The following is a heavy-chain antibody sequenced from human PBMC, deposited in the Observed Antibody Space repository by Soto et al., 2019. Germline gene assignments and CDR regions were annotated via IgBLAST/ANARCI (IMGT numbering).Heavy chain of an antibody. J-gene: IGHJ6*03. Sequence: EVQLVESGGGLVQPGGSLRLSCAASGFTFSSYDMHWVRQATGKGLEWVSAIGTAGDTYYPGSVKGRFTISRENAKNSLYLQMNSLRAGDTAVHYCARSSGYRRYYYYYYYMDVWGKGTTVTVSS. V-gene: IGHV3-13*01. D-gene: IGHD5-12*01. CDR2: IGTAGDT. CDR3: ARSSGYRRYYYYYYYMDV. CDR1: GFTFSSYD.